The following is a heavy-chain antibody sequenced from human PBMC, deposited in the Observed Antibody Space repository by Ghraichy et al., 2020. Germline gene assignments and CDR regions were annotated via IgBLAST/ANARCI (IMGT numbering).Heavy chain of an antibody. D-gene: IGHD6-6*01. Sequence: ASVKVSCKASGYTFTSYAMHWVRQAPGQRLEWMGWINAGNGNTKYSQKFQGRVTITRDTSPSTAYMELSSLRSEDTAVYYCAGGGRGPARPFDYWGQGTLVTVSS. V-gene: IGHV1-3*01. CDR1: GYTFTSYA. CDR2: INAGNGNT. J-gene: IGHJ4*02. CDR3: AGGGRGPARPFDY.